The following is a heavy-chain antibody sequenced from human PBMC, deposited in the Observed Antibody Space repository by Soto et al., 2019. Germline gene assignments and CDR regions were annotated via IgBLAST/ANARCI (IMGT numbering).Heavy chain of an antibody. V-gene: IGHV3-21*01. Sequence: GGSLRLSCAASGFPFSSYSMNWVRQAPGKGLEWVSSISSSSSYIYYADSVKGRFTISRDNAKNSLYLQMNSLRAEDTAVYYCARGWDYYGSGSYYNFDALDIWGQGTMVTVSS. J-gene: IGHJ3*02. CDR3: ARGWDYYGSGSYYNFDALDI. CDR2: ISSSSSYI. CDR1: GFPFSSYS. D-gene: IGHD3-10*01.